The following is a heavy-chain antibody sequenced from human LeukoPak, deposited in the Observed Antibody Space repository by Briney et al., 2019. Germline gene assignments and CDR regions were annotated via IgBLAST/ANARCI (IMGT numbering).Heavy chain of an antibody. D-gene: IGHD1-26*01. J-gene: IGHJ6*02. Sequence: SETLSLTCAISGGSINNYYWSWIRQPPGKGLEWIGYIYYSGTTNYSPSLNSRVNISLDTAKNQFSLRLSSVTAADTAVYYCARDDRGSYLADYYYGMDVWGQGTTVTVSS. CDR1: GGSINNYY. CDR3: ARDDRGSYLADYYYGMDV. V-gene: IGHV4-59*12. CDR2: IYYSGTT.